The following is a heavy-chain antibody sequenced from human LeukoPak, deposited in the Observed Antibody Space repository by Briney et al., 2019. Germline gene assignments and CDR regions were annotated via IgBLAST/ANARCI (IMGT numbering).Heavy chain of an antibody. CDR1: GFTFSSYA. J-gene: IGHJ4*02. CDR3: ARVYSSFDFWSGYYNH. CDR2: ISYDGSNK. D-gene: IGHD3-3*01. Sequence: GGSLRLSCAASGFTFSSYAMHWVRQAPGKGLEWVAVISYDGSNKYYADSVKGRFTISRDNSKNTLYLQMNSLRAEDTAVYYCARVYSSFDFWSGYYNHWGQGTLVTVSS. V-gene: IGHV3-30-3*01.